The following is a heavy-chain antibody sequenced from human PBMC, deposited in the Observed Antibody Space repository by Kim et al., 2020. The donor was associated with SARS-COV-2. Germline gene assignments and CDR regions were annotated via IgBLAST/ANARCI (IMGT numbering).Heavy chain of an antibody. V-gene: IGHV3-30*04. Sequence: GGSLRLSCAASGFTFSSYAMHWVRQAPGKGMEWVAVISYDGSNKYYADSVKGRFTISRDNSKNTLYLQMNSLRAEDTAVYYCARLLSTPLHYDILTGYYRGVDYWGQGTLVTVSS. CDR3: ARLLSTPLHYDILTGYYRGVDY. CDR2: ISYDGSNK. CDR1: GFTFSSYA. J-gene: IGHJ4*02. D-gene: IGHD3-9*01.